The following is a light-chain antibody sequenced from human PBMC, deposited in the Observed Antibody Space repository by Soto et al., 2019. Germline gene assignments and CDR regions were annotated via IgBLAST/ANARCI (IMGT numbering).Light chain of an antibody. CDR2: DAS. CDR1: QSVSSY. V-gene: IGKV3-11*01. CDR3: QRYNNSAAYT. J-gene: IGKJ2*01. Sequence: LSSRASQSVSSYLAWYQQKPGQAPRLLIYDASNRATGIPARFSCSGHGTDYALGMRSLDSYDSAVHICQRYNNSAAYTIRLGTKVDIK.